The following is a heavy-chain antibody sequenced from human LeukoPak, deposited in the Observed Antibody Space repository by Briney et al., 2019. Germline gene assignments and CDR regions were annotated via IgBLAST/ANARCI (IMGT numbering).Heavy chain of an antibody. CDR2: ISGSGGST. V-gene: IGHV3-23*01. J-gene: IGHJ4*02. CDR1: GFTFSRYA. D-gene: IGHD1-26*01. CDR3: AKDGVGATIGYYFDY. Sequence: GGSLRLSCGAWGFTFSRYAMSGVPQATGRGREWVSAISGSGGSTYYADSVKGRFTLSRDNSKNTLYLQMTSLRAEDTAVYYCAKDGVGATIGYYFDYWGQGTLVTVSS.